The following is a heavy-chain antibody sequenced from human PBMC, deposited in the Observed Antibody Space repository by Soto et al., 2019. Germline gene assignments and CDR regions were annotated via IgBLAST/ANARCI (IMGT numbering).Heavy chain of an antibody. J-gene: IGHJ3*02. CDR2: INQVDQSGTT. V-gene: IGHV4-34*01. CDR3: ARGLGLFDI. D-gene: IGHD3-16*01. CDR1: GGSFSCYY. Sequence: TSETLSLTCAVYGGSFSCYYWTWIRQTPGKGLEWIGEINQVDQSGTTIYNPSLKSRVTISADTSKSQFSLNLSSVTAADTAVYYCARGLGLFDICGQGTMVTVSS.